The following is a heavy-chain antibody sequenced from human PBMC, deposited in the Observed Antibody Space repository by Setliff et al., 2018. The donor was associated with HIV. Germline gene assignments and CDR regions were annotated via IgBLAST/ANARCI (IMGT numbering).Heavy chain of an antibody. D-gene: IGHD4-4*01. CDR1: GFTFTNAW. J-gene: IGHJ3*01. Sequence: PGESLKISCAASGFTFTNAWMTWVRQAPGKGLEWLGRIQSNSIGGTILYGASVKGRFTISRDDSTNTLYLQMNSLRTEDTALYYCTTASDSTNYDDGFDLWGQGTMVTVSS. CDR2: IQSNSIGGTI. V-gene: IGHV3-15*01. CDR3: TTASDSTNYDDGFDL.